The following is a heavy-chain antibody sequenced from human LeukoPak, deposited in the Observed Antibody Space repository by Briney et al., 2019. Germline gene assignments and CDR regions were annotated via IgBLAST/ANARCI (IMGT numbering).Heavy chain of an antibody. CDR3: AATYYDILTGSDYFDY. CDR1: GYTFTSYG. CDR2: ISAYNGNT. Sequence: ASVKVSCKASGYTFTSYGISWVRQAPGQGLEWMGWISAYNGNTNYAQKLQGRVTMTTDTSTSTAYMELRSLRSDDTAVYYCAATYYDILTGSDYFDYWGQGTLVTVSA. J-gene: IGHJ4*02. V-gene: IGHV1-18*01. D-gene: IGHD3-9*01.